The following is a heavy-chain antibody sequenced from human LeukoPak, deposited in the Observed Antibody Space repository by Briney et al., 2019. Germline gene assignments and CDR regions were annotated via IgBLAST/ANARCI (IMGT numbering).Heavy chain of an antibody. CDR1: GFTFNRYW. CDR3: ARLPLTERRHFEY. J-gene: IGHJ4*02. Sequence: GGSLRLSCVASGFTFNRYWMSWVRQAPGKGLEWVANIKEDGSVSFHVDSVKGRFTISRDNAENSLSLQMNGLRADDTAVYYCARLPLTERRHFEYWGQGTLVTVSS. V-gene: IGHV3-7*05. CDR2: IKEDGSVS.